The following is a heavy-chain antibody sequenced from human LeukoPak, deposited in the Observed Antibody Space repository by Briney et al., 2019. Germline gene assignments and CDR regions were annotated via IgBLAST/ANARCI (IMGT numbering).Heavy chain of an antibody. CDR2: MNPNSGNT. J-gene: IGHJ5*02. CDR1: GYSFTSYD. D-gene: IGHD2-15*01. Sequence: ASVKVSCKASGYSFTSYDINWVRQATGQGLEWMCWMNPNSGNTGYAQKFQGRVTLTRNTSISTAYMELSSLRSEDTAVYYCARCSGGSCYSYPNWFDPWGQRTLVTVSS. CDR3: ARCSGGSCYSYPNWFDP. V-gene: IGHV1-8*03.